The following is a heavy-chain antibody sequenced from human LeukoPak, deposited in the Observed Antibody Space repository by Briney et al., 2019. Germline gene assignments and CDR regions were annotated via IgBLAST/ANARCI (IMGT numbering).Heavy chain of an antibody. CDR3: GKEGTGIDY. D-gene: IGHD3/OR15-3a*01. J-gene: IGHJ4*02. CDR2: INPNSGGT. CDR1: GYTFTGFH. V-gene: IGHV1-2*02. Sequence: ASVKLSCKASGYTFTGFHIHWVRHPPAQGLEWMGLINPNSGGTNYAQKFQGRVTMNRDTSIRTAYMELIRLRSDDTAVYCCGKEGTGIDYWGQGTLVTVSS.